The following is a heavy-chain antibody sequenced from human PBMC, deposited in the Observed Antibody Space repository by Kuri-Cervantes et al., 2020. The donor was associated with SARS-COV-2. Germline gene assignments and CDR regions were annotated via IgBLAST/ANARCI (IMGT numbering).Heavy chain of an antibody. J-gene: IGHJ5*02. D-gene: IGHD2-2*01. CDR3: AKAGGIEIPAATNWFDP. V-gene: IGHV3-23*01. CDR2: IGGSGGNT. CDR1: GFTFSDYT. Sequence: GGSLRLSCAASGFTFSDYTMNWVRQAPGKGLEWVSGIGGSGGNTYYADSVKGRFTISRDNSKNTLYLQMTSLSAGDTAIYYCAKAGGIEIPAATNWFDPWGQGTLVTVSS.